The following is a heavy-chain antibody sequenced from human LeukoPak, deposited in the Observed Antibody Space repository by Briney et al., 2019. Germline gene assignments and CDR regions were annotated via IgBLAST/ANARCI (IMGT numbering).Heavy chain of an antibody. D-gene: IGHD6-13*01. CDR2: IYTSGST. CDR1: GGSISSYY. V-gene: IGHV4-4*07. J-gene: IGHJ4*02. CDR3: ASGTLFGAAAGSIAEL. Sequence: SETLSLTCTVSGGSISSYYWSWIRQPAGKGLEWIGRIYTSGSTNYNPSLKSRVTMSVDTSKNQFSLKLSSVTAADTAVYYCASGTLFGAAAGSIAELWGQGTLVTVSS.